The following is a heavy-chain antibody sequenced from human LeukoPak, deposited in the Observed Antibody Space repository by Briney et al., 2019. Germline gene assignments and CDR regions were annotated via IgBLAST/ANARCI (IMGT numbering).Heavy chain of an antibody. CDR1: GYTFTSYG. J-gene: IGHJ3*02. Sequence: GASVKVSCKASGYTFTSYGISWVRQAPGQGLEWMGWISAYNGNTNYAQKLQGRVTMTTDTSTSTAYMELSSLRSEDTAVYYCARGGLSRYYYDTRGYYHAFDIWGQGTMVTVSS. CDR2: ISAYNGNT. D-gene: IGHD3-22*01. CDR3: ARGGLSRYYYDTRGYYHAFDI. V-gene: IGHV1-18*01.